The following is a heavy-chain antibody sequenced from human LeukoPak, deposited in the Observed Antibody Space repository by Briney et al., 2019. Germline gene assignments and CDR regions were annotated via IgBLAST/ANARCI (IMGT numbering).Heavy chain of an antibody. D-gene: IGHD2-21*01. Sequence: SETLSLTCTVSGVSMSAYQWSWVRHSPEKGLEWIGCINTKGETSYNPSLKSRVTTSVDTSKSQFSLRLTSVTAADTAVYYCATSNDAKIAPFDHWGQGAPVTVSS. V-gene: IGHV4-4*09. CDR1: GVSMSAYQ. J-gene: IGHJ4*02. CDR2: INTKGET. CDR3: ATSNDAKIAPFDH.